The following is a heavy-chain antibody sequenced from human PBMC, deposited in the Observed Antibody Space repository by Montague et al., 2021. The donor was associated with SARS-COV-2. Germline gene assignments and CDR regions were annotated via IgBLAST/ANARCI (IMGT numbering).Heavy chain of an antibody. CDR1: GGSISTNIDY. J-gene: IGHJ3*01. CDR3: AGLKRYFDRSGSPSAFDF. CDR2: IYYTGST. D-gene: IGHD3-22*01. Sequence: SETLSLICTVSGGSISTNIDYWAWIRQPPGKGLEWIGSIYYTGSTYYNPSLKSRVTISVETSKNHFTLKLSSVTAAETAVYYCAGLKRYFDRSGSPSAFDFWGQGTKVTVSS. V-gene: IGHV4-39*02.